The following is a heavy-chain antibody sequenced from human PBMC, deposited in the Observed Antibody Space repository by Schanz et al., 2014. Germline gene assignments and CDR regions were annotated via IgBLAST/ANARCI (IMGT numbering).Heavy chain of an antibody. CDR3: ARDFHGYGPHLDY. CDR1: GFTFSSYD. Sequence: QVQLVESGGGVVQPGRSLRLSCVASGFTFSSYDVFWVRQAPGKGLEWVAILWHDGSKKYYADSVKGRFTVSRDNYKNTLYLQLNSLRAEDSAVYFCARDFHGYGPHLDYWGQGSLVTVSS. CDR2: LWHDGSKK. D-gene: IGHD5-12*01. V-gene: IGHV3-33*01. J-gene: IGHJ4*02.